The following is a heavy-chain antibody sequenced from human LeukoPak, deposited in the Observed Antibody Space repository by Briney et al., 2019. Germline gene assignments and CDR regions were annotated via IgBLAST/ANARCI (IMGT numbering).Heavy chain of an antibody. V-gene: IGHV3-30-3*01. Sequence: SGGSLRLSRAASGFTFSSYAMHWVRQAPGKGLEWVAVISYDGSNKYYADSVKGRFTISRDNSKNTLYLQMNSLRAEDTAVYYCARDPLTYGGKGISYFDYWGQGTLVTVSS. J-gene: IGHJ4*02. CDR3: ARDPLTYGGKGISYFDY. D-gene: IGHD4-23*01. CDR1: GFTFSSYA. CDR2: ISYDGSNK.